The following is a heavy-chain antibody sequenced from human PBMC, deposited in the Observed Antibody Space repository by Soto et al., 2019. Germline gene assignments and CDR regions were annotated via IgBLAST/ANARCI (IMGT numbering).Heavy chain of an antibody. CDR1: GFTFSNAW. CDR3: TTDVVLGGDAFDI. D-gene: IGHD3-16*01. V-gene: IGHV3-15*01. Sequence: GESLKISCAASGFTFSNAWMSWVRQAPGKGLEWVGRIKSKTDGGTTDYAAPVKGRFTISRDDSKNTLYLQMNSLKTEDTAVYYCTTDVVLGGDAFDIWGQGTMVTVSS. J-gene: IGHJ3*02. CDR2: IKSKTDGGTT.